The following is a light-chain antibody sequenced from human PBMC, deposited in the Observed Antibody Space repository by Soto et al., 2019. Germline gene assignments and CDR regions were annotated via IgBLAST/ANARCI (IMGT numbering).Light chain of an antibody. V-gene: IGLV2-23*01. CDR3: CSYAGRSTVV. CDR1: SSDVGNYNL. J-gene: IGLJ2*01. CDR2: EGT. Sequence: QSALTQPASVSGSPGQSITISCTGTSSDVGNYNLVSWYQQHPGKAPKVMIYEGTKRPSGVSNRFSGSKSGNTASLTISGLQAEDEADYYCCSYAGRSTVVFGGGTKLTVL.